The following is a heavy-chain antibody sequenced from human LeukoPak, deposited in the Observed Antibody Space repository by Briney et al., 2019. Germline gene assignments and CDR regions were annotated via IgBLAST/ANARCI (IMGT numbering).Heavy chain of an antibody. CDR1: GYSISSGYY. J-gene: IGHJ4*02. Sequence: PSETLSLTCAVSGYSISSGYYWGWIRQPPGKGLEWIGSIYHSGSTYYNPPPKSRVTISVDTSKNQFSLKLSSVTAADTAVYYCARILRDGYKKDFDYWGQGTLVTVSS. CDR3: ARILRDGYKKDFDY. V-gene: IGHV4-38-2*01. CDR2: IYHSGST. D-gene: IGHD5-24*01.